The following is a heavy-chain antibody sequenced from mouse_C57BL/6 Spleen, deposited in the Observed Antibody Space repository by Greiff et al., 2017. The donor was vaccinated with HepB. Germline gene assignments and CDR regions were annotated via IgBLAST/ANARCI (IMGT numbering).Heavy chain of an antibody. Sequence: QVQLKQSGPGLVQPSQSLSITCTVSGFSLTSYGVHWVRQSPGKGLEWLGVIWSGGSTDYNAAFISRLSISKDNYKSQVFFKMNSLQADDTAIYYCASFDYDGGWFAYWGQGTLVTVSA. D-gene: IGHD2-4*01. V-gene: IGHV2-2*01. J-gene: IGHJ3*01. CDR3: ASFDYDGGWFAY. CDR2: IWSGGST. CDR1: GFSLTSYG.